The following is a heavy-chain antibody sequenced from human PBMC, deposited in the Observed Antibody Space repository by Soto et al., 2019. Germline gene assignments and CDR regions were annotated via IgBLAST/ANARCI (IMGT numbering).Heavy chain of an antibody. CDR1: GFSFSSYW. Sequence: EVQLVESGGGLVQPGGSLRLSCGASGFSFSSYWMSWVRQAPGKGLEWVANMNQGGSEINYVDSVRGRFTISRDNAKNLLYLQMNSLRVEDTAVYHCARDRGYSTFDIWGQGTMVTVSS. D-gene: IGHD2-2*01. CDR3: ARDRGYSTFDI. J-gene: IGHJ3*02. CDR2: MNQGGSEI. V-gene: IGHV3-7*01.